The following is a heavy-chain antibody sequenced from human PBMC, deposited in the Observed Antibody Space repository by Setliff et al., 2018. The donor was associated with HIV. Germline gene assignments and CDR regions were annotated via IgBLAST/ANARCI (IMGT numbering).Heavy chain of an antibody. CDR1: GFTFNTYA. CDR2: IKQDGSEK. CDR3: AREAALVGAPLHYYYYYMDV. Sequence: GGSLRLSCAASGFTFNTYAMSWVRQAPGKGLEWVANIKQDGSEKYYVDSVKGRFTISRDNAKNSLYLQMNSLRAEDTAVYYCAREAALVGAPLHYYYYYMDVWGKGTTVTVSS. J-gene: IGHJ6*03. V-gene: IGHV3-7*03. D-gene: IGHD1-26*01.